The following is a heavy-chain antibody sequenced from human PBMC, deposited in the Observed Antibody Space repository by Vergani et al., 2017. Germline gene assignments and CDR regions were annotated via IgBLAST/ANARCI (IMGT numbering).Heavy chain of an antibody. J-gene: IGHJ3*02. CDR2: IYHSGST. D-gene: IGHD3-9*01. CDR1: GYSISSGYY. V-gene: IGHV4-38-2*02. Sequence: QVPLQESGPGLVKPSETLSLTCTVSGYSISSGYYCGWIRQPPGKGLEWIGSIYHSGSTYYYPSLKSRVTISVDTPRNQFSLKLSSVTAADTAVYCCAGAPTEVLRYVDWLPTSVNIWGQGTMVTVSS. CDR3: AGAPTEVLRYVDWLPTSVNI.